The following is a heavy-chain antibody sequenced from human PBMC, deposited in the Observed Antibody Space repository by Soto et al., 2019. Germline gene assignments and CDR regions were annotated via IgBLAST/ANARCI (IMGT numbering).Heavy chain of an antibody. V-gene: IGHV3-21*01. CDR3: ARMRSLYGMDV. CDR1: GFTFSSYS. Sequence: GGSLRLSCAASGFTFSSYSMNWGRRAPGTGLQGVSCISSSSSYIYYADSVKGRFTIRRDNAKNSLYLQMNSRRAEDTAVYYCARMRSLYGMDVWGQGTTVTVSS. J-gene: IGHJ6*02. CDR2: ISSSSSYI.